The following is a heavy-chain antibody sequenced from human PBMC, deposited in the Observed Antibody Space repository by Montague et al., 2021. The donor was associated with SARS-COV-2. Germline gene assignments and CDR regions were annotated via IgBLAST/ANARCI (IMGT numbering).Heavy chain of an antibody. V-gene: IGHV3-7*01. J-gene: IGHJ4*02. D-gene: IGHD2-2*02. Sequence: SLSLSFSASGFTFSSYWMTWVRQAPGKGLEWVANIKQDGSEKYYVDSVKGRFTISRDNAKNSLYLQMNSLRAEDTAVYYCASRYCSGPRCYSGTYYYFDYWGQGALVTVSS. CDR2: IKQDGSEK. CDR3: ASRYCSGPRCYSGTYYYFDY. CDR1: GFTFSSYW.